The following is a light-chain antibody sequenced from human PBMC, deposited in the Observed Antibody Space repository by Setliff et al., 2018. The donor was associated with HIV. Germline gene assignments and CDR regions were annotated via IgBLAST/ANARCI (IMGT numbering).Light chain of an antibody. V-gene: IGLV2-11*01. CDR1: SSDVGGYSF. J-gene: IGLJ3*02. CDR2: AVN. CDR3: CSYAGNYAWV. Sequence: QSVLAQPHSVSGSPGQSVTISCTGTSSDVGGYSFVSWYQQHPNKAPELMVYAVNKRPSGVPDRFSSSKSGNTASLIISGLQPDDEADYYCCSYAGNYAWVFGGGTKVTVL.